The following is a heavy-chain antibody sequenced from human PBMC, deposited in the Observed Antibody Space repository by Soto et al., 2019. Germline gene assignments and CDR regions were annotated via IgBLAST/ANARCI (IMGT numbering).Heavy chain of an antibody. D-gene: IGHD1-1*01. CDR2: ISGSGGST. V-gene: IGHV3-23*01. CDR3: AKDWTSI. J-gene: IGHJ3*02. CDR1: GFTFGTYS. Sequence: EVQLLESGGDLVQPGGSLKISCAASGFTFGTYSMTWLRQAPGKGLEWVSTISGSGGSTYYIDSVQGRFTISRDNSKNTLYLQMNSLRGEDTAVYYCAKDWTSIWGQGTMVIVSS.